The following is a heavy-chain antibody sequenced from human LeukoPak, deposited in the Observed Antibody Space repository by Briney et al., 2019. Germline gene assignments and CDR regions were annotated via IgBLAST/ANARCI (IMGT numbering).Heavy chain of an antibody. Sequence: GASVKVSCKAFGYTFTSYDINWVRQATGQGLEWMGWMNPNSGNTGYAQKFQGRVTITRNTSISTAYMELSSLRSEDTAVYYCARGRPNFIFGVAPGDYWGQGTLVTVSS. CDR2: MNPNSGNT. J-gene: IGHJ4*02. CDR1: GYTFTSYD. V-gene: IGHV1-8*03. D-gene: IGHD3-3*01. CDR3: ARGRPNFIFGVAPGDY.